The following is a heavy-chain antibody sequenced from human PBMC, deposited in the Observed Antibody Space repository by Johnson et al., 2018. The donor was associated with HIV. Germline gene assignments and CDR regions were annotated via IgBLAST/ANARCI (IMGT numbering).Heavy chain of an antibody. Sequence: VQLVESGGGVVQPGRSLRLSCAASGFTFSSYWMHWVRQAPGKGLVWVSRIDTDGSSTSYADSVKGRFTISRDNAKNTLYLQMNSLRAEDTAVYYCARVNYDSSGSFDIWGQGTMVTVSS. J-gene: IGHJ3*02. CDR1: GFTFSSYW. V-gene: IGHV3-74*02. D-gene: IGHD3-22*01. CDR2: IDTDGSST. CDR3: ARVNYDSSGSFDI.